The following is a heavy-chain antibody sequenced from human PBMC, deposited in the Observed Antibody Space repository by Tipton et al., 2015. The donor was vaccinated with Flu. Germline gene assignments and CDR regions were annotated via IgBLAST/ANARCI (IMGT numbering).Heavy chain of an antibody. CDR1: GFTFGTYG. CDR3: ARIKRATPVYYHYYMDV. Sequence: SLRLSCATSGFTFGTYGMHWVRQAPGKGLEWVAFMWFDGSNIQYADSVKGRFTISRDNSKNTLYLQMNGLSADDTAVYYCARIKRATPVYYHYYMDVWGKGTTVTVSS. J-gene: IGHJ6*03. V-gene: IGHV3-33*08. D-gene: IGHD6-25*01. CDR2: MWFDGSNI.